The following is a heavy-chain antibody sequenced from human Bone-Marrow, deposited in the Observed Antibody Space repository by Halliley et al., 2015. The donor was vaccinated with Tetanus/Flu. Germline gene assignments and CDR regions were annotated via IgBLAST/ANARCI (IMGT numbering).Heavy chain of an antibody. CDR3: ARDLERGHGGVYYYSGMDV. J-gene: IGHJ6*01. CDR2: LSEGNNK. Sequence: LSEGNNKYYEGSVKGRLTISRDSDSNTLNLEMDSLRAEGTAVYYCARDLERGHGGVYYYSGMDVWGQGTTVTISS. D-gene: IGHD3-10*01. V-gene: IGHV3-33*01.